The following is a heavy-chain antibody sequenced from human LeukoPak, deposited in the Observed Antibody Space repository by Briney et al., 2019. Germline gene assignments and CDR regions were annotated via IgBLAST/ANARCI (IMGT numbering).Heavy chain of an antibody. CDR1: GFTFSRYG. V-gene: IGHV3-30*02. D-gene: IGHD3-10*01. J-gene: IGHJ4*02. Sequence: QSGGSLRLSCAASGFTFSRYGMHWVRQAPGEGLEWVAFIRFDGTKIYYADSVKGRFAISRDNSKNTLYLQMNSLRDEDTAIYYCAKIALSSGSQQGSVRYFDYWGQGTLVTVSP. CDR2: IRFDGTKI. CDR3: AKIALSSGSQQGSVRYFDY.